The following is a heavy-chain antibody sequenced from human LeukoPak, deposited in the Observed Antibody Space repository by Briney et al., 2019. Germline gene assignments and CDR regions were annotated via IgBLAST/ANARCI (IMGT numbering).Heavy chain of an antibody. CDR2: IIPIFGTA. CDR3: ASGDIVVVPADLDDYYYGMDV. Sequence: SVKVSCKASGGTFSSYAISWVRQAPGQGLEWMGGIIPIFGTANYEQKFQGRVTITADESTSTAYMELSSLRSEDTAVYYCASGDIVVVPADLDDYYYGMDVWGQGTTVTVSS. D-gene: IGHD2-2*01. J-gene: IGHJ6*02. CDR1: GGTFSSYA. V-gene: IGHV1-69*13.